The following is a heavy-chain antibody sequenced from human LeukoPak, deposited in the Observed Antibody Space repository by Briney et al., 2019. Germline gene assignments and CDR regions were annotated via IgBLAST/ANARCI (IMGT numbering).Heavy chain of an antibody. Sequence: GGSLRLSCAASGFIFSNYAMNWVRQAPGNGLEWISYINTGGSTIYYADSVKGRFTVSRDNAKNSLYLQMNSLRAEDTAVYYCARDLQFYYDSSGYYYPSHYFDYWGQGTLVTVSS. CDR2: INTGGSTI. J-gene: IGHJ4*02. V-gene: IGHV3-48*03. D-gene: IGHD3-22*01. CDR1: GFIFSNYA. CDR3: ARDLQFYYDSSGYYYPSHYFDY.